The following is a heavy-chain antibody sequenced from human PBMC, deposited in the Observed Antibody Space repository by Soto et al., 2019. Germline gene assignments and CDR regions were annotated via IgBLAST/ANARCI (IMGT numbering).Heavy chain of an antibody. V-gene: IGHV1-46*01. Sequence: ASVKVSCKALGFSFTSYYVHWVRQAPGQGLEWMGNINPSVGSTYYAQRFQGRVTLTGNTSTSTVYMELSSMTSDDTAVYYCAREFASGYYDTSGNNAFDFWGQGTMVTVSS. CDR2: INPSVGST. CDR1: GFSFTSYY. D-gene: IGHD3-22*01. CDR3: AREFASGYYDTSGNNAFDF. J-gene: IGHJ3*01.